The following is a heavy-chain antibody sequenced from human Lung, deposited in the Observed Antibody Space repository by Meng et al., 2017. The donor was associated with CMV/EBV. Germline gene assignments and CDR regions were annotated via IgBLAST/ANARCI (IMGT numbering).Heavy chain of an antibody. J-gene: IGHJ4*02. CDR3: TTLAARSEDY. CDR2: IKSRTDGGTT. Sequence: WAAAGFTFSIGCRSWVRQAGKQGLGWVGRIKSRTDGGTTDYAEPEKGRFTISRDDSKNTLYLQMKSLKAEDTAVYYCTTLAARSEDYWGQGTLVTVSS. V-gene: IGHV3-15*01. D-gene: IGHD6-6*01. CDR1: GFTFSIGC.